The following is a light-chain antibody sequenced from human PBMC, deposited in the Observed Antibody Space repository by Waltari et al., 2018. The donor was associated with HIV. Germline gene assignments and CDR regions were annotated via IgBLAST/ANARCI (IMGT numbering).Light chain of an antibody. V-gene: IGLV2-23*02. CDR3: CSYAGTSTYVL. CDR1: SSDVGGDTL. J-gene: IGLJ2*01. CDR2: EVS. Sequence: QSARTQPASVSGSPGQSITISCTGSSSDVGGDTLVSWYQQYPGKAPKLMIAEVSKRPSGVSTRFSGSKSGSTAFLTISGLQAEDEADYYCCSYAGTSTYVLFGGGTQLTVL.